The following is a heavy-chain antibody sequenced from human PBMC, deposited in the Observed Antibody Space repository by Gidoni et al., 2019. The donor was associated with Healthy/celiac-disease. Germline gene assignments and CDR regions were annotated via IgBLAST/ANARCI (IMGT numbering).Heavy chain of an antibody. CDR1: GFTFSSYA. D-gene: IGHD3-22*01. CDR3: ARDLRPYYYDSSGYPGGAFDI. V-gene: IGHV3-30-3*01. CDR2: ISYDGSNK. J-gene: IGHJ3*02. Sequence: QVQLVESGGGVVQPGRSLRLSCAASGFTFSSYAMHWVRQAPGKGLEWVAVISYDGSNKYYADSVKGRFTISRDNSKNTLYLQMNSLRAEDTAVYYCARDLRPYYYDSSGYPGGAFDIWGQGTMVTVSS.